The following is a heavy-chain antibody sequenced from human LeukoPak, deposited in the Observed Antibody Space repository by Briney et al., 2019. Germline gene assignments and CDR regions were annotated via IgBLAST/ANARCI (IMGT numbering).Heavy chain of an antibody. V-gene: IGHV3-21*01. CDR2: ISSSSSYI. CDR3: ATDLIGYYYYMDV. CDR1: GFTFSSYS. D-gene: IGHD3-16*01. Sequence: GGSLRLSCAASGFTFSSYSMYWVRQAPGKGLEGVSSISSSSSYIYYADSVKGRFTISRDNAKNSLYLQMNSLRPEDTAVYYCATDLIGYYYYMDVWGKGTTVTVSS. J-gene: IGHJ6*03.